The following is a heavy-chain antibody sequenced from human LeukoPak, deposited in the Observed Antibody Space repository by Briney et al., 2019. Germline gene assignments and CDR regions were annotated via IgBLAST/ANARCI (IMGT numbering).Heavy chain of an antibody. V-gene: IGHV1-69*05. D-gene: IGHD3-3*01. CDR3: AREKPYYDFWSGYYKSGWFDP. CDR1: GGTFSSYA. Sequence: SVKVSYKASGGTFSSYAISWVRQAPGQGLEWMGRIIPIFGTANYAQKFQGRVTITTDESTSTAYMELSSLRSEDTAVYYCAREKPYYDFWSGYYKSGWFDPWGQGTLVTVSS. J-gene: IGHJ5*02. CDR2: IIPIFGTA.